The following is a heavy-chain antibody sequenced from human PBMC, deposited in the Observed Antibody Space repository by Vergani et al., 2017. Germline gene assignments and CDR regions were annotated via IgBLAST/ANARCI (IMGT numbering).Heavy chain of an antibody. D-gene: IGHD1-14*01. CDR2: TWYDGNNK. CDR1: GFTFNQYG. V-gene: IGHV3-33*01. CDR3: ERDLRLLYNRFDP. Sequence: QVQLVESGGGVVQPGRSLRLSCAASGFTFNQYGMHWVRQAPGKGLEWVAVTWYDGNNKQYADSVKGRFTISRDNSKSTMYRQMNSLRDEDTGVYYCERDLRLLYNRFDPWGQGTLVTVSS. J-gene: IGHJ5*02.